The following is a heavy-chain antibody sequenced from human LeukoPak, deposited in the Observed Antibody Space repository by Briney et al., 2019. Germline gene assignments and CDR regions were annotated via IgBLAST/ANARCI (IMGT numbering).Heavy chain of an antibody. CDR2: IYHSGST. D-gene: IGHD2-15*01. J-gene: IGHJ4*02. CDR3: ARVTPWYFDY. Sequence: SETLSLTCTVSGGSVSSGSYYWSWIRQPPGKGLEWIGYIYHSGSTYYNPSLKSRVTISVDKSKNQFSLKLSSVTAADTAVYYCARVTPWYFDYWGQGTLVTVSS. CDR1: GGSVSSGSYY. V-gene: IGHV4-30-2*01.